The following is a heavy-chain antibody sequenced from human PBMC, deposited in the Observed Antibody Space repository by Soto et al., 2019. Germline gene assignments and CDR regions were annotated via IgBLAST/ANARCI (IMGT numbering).Heavy chain of an antibody. V-gene: IGHV1-8*01. CDR3: VRVGTVNTDLYDDYYCLYF. Sequence: QVQLVQSGAEVKKPGASVKVSCKASGYTFTSYDINWVRQATGQGLEWMGWMTPNSGNPGYAQKSQSSVTMPRNSSISTAYMELSRLRCEDTAVYYCVRVGTVNTDLYDDYYCLYFWGKGTTVTVSS. J-gene: IGHJ6*03. D-gene: IGHD4-4*01. CDR1: GYTFTSYD. CDR2: MTPNSGNP.